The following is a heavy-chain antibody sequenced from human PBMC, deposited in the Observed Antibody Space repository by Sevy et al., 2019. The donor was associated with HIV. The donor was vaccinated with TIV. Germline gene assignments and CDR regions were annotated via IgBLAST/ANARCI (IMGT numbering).Heavy chain of an antibody. CDR2: ISSSSSNI. V-gene: IGHV3-48*02. CDR1: GFTFSSYS. J-gene: IGHJ3*02. CDR3: ARGEPYYYGSSGYCYDAFDI. Sequence: GGSLRLSCAASGFTFSSYSMNWVRQAPGKGLEWVSSISSSSSNIYYADSVKGRFTISRDNAKNSLYMIMNSLRDEDTAVYYCARGEPYYYGSSGYCYDAFDIWGQGTLVTVSS. D-gene: IGHD3-22*01.